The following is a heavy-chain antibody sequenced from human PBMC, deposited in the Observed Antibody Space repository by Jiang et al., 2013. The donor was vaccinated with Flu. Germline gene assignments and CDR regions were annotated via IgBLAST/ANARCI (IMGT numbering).Heavy chain of an antibody. Sequence: GPGLVKPSQTLSLTCTVSGASISSGSYYWSWIRQPAGKGLEWIGRTYSSGSTNYNPSLKSRVAISLDTSKNQFSLKLYPVTAADTARYYCAREFSAENNWLDPWGQGTQVTVSS. CDR1: GASISSGSYY. J-gene: IGHJ5*02. D-gene: IGHD1-26*01. CDR2: TYSSGST. CDR3: AREFSAENNWLDP. V-gene: IGHV4-61*02.